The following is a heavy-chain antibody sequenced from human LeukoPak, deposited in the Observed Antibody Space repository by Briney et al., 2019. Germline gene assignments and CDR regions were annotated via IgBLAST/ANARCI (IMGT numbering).Heavy chain of an antibody. D-gene: IGHD2-15*01. Sequence: SETLSLTCTVSGGSISSGSYYWSWIRQPPGKGLEWIGYIYFSGSTNYNPSLKSRVTISVDTSKNQFSLKLSSVTAADTAVYYCARGVVAAPQTFDYWGQGTLVTVSS. V-gene: IGHV4-61*01. CDR3: ARGVVAAPQTFDY. J-gene: IGHJ4*02. CDR1: GGSISSGSYY. CDR2: IYFSGST.